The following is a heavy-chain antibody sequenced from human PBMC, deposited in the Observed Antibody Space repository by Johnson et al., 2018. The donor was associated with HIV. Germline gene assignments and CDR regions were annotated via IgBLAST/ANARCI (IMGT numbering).Heavy chain of an antibody. CDR1: GFTVSRHY. J-gene: IGHJ3*02. D-gene: IGHD3-9*01. V-gene: IGHV3-66*01. Sequence: EVQLVESGGGVVQPGGSLRLSCAASGFTVSRHYMTWVRQAPGKGLEWVSVIYSGGSTYHADSVTGRFTISRDNSKNTVHLQMNSLRAEDTAVYYCARGYILTGYSGAFDMWGQGTMVTVSS. CDR2: IYSGGST. CDR3: ARGYILTGYSGAFDM.